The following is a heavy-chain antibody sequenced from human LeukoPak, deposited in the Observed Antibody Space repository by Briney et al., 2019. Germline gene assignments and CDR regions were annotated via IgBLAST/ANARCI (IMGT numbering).Heavy chain of an antibody. Sequence: PGGSLRLSCAASGFTFSSYEMNWVRQAPGKGLEWVSYISSSGSTIYYADSVKGRFTISRDNAKNSLYLQMNSLRAEDTAVYFCARGCVGTTCYYYYYYMDFWGKGTTVTVSS. CDR3: ARGCVGTTCYYYYYYMDF. CDR2: ISSSGSTI. CDR1: GFTFSSYE. V-gene: IGHV3-48*03. D-gene: IGHD4-17*01. J-gene: IGHJ6*03.